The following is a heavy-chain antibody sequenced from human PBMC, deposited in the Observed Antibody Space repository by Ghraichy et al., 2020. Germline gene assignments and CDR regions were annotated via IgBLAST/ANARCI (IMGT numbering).Heavy chain of an antibody. CDR3: ARDSYIVGRLALDH. CDR1: GFIFSNYG. V-gene: IGHV3-33*01. Sequence: GGSLRLSCATSGFIFSNYGLHWVRQAPGKGLEWVAVIWYDGSQNHYADSVRGRFTISRDNSKNTLYLQMNSLRAEDTAVYYCARDSYIVGRLALDHWGHGTLVTVSS. CDR2: IWYDGSQN. J-gene: IGHJ4*01. D-gene: IGHD1-26*01.